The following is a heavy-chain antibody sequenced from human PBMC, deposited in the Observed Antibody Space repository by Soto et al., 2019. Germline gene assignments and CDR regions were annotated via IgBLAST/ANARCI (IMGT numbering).Heavy chain of an antibody. CDR1: GGTFSSYA. D-gene: IGHD2-2*01. J-gene: IGHJ4*02. CDR3: AREGYCISTSCYASALDY. Sequence: ASVKASCKASGGTFSSYAISWVRQAPGQGLEWMGWISAYNGNTDYPQKLQGRVTMTTDTSTSTAYTELRSLRSDDTAVYYCAREGYCISTSCYASALDYWGQGTLVTVSS. CDR2: ISAYNGNT. V-gene: IGHV1-18*01.